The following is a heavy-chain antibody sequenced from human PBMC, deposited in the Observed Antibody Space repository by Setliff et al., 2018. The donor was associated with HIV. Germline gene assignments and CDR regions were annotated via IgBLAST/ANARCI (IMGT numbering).Heavy chain of an antibody. J-gene: IGHJ3*02. CDR1: GGSISSYY. D-gene: IGHD2-15*01. CDR2: IYYSGST. V-gene: IGHV4-59*01. CDR3: ARNPCSGGSCPDAFDI. Sequence: PSETLSLTCTVSGGSISSYYWSWIRQPPGKGLEGIGYIYYSGSTNSNPSLKSRVTISVDTSKNQFSLKLSSVTAADTAVYYCARNPCSGGSCPDAFDIWGQGTMVTVS.